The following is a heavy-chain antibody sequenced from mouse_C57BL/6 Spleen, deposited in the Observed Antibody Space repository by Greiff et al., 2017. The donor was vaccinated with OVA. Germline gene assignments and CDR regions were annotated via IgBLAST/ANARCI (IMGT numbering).Heavy chain of an antibody. Sequence: EVQLQQSGPELVKPGASVKISCTASGYSFTAYNMNWLQQSTGKILEWLGVINPNYGTTSYNPKFKGKATLTVDQSSSTAYMQLNSLTSEDSAVYYCASWDEGYYAMDYWGQGTSVTVSS. V-gene: IGHV1-39*01. CDR1: GYSFTAYN. D-gene: IGHD4-1*01. J-gene: IGHJ4*01. CDR2: INPNYGTT. CDR3: ASWDEGYYAMDY.